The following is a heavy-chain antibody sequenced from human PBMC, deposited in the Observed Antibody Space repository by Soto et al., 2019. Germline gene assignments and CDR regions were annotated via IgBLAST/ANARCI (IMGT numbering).Heavy chain of an antibody. J-gene: IGHJ4*02. CDR3: ARTVWSGYSAVSADTLR. V-gene: IGHV3-7*01. D-gene: IGHD3-3*01. CDR1: GFTFSSYW. Sequence: GGSLRLSCAASGFTFSSYWMCWVRQAPGKGLEWVANIKPDGSEEYYVDSVKGRFTISRDNANNLVDLQMNSLRAEDTVVYYCARTVWSGYSAVSADTLRWGQGTMVTVSS. CDR2: IKPDGSEE.